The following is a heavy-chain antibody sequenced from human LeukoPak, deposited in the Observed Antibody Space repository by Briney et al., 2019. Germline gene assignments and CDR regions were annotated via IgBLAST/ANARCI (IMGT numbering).Heavy chain of an antibody. J-gene: IGHJ4*02. D-gene: IGHD6-25*01. CDR3: ARESEAAGTYYLDH. CDR1: GFTFNEFW. Sequence: GGSLRLSCAASGFTFNEFWMHWVRQVPGKGLMWVSRIHKDGLHTWYADSMKGRFTISRDNAESTVYLQLNSLRVEDTAVYYCARESEAAGTYYLDHWGQGNLVTVSS. CDR2: IHKDGLHT. V-gene: IGHV3-74*01.